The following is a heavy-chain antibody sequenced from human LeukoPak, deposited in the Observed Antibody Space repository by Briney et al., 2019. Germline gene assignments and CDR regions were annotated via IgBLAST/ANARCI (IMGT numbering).Heavy chain of an antibody. D-gene: IGHD3-9*01. CDR1: GGSISSGGYY. Sequence: SQTLSLTCTVSGGSISSGGYYWRWIRQHPGKGLEWIGYIYYSGSTYYNPSLKSRVTISVDTSKNQFSLKLSSVTAADTAVYYCARGVGALTYYYYYYGMDVWGQGTTVTVSS. V-gene: IGHV4-31*03. J-gene: IGHJ6*02. CDR2: IYYSGST. CDR3: ARGVGALTYYYYYYGMDV.